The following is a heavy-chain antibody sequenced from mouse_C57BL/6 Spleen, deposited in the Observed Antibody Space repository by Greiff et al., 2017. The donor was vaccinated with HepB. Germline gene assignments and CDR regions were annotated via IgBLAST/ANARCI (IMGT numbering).Heavy chain of an antibody. Sequence: QVQLQQSGAELVRPGPSVKVSCKASGYAFTNYLIEWVKQRPGQGLEWIGVINPGSGGTNYNEKFKGKATLTADKSSSTAYMQLSSLTSEDSAVYFCARVGGYDVYAMDYWGQGTSVTVSS. D-gene: IGHD2-2*01. CDR1: GYAFTNYL. J-gene: IGHJ4*01. V-gene: IGHV1-54*01. CDR3: ARVGGYDVYAMDY. CDR2: INPGSGGT.